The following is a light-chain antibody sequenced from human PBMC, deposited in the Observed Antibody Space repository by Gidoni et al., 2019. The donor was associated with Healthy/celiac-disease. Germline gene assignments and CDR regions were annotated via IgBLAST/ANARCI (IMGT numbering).Light chain of an antibody. Sequence: NVVTPSPGTPSLSSGERATTSSRASRSVSSSYLAWYQQKPGQAPRLLIYCASSRATGIPDRWCGSCSGTDFTPTIIRLVPEDFSVYYCQQYGSSPSITFGQGTRLEIK. CDR2: CAS. V-gene: IGKV3-20*01. J-gene: IGKJ5*01. CDR3: QQYGSSPSIT. CDR1: RSVSSSY.